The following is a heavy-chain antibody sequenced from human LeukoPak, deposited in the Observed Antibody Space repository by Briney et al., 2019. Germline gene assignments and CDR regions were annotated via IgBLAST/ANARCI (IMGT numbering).Heavy chain of an antibody. D-gene: IGHD6-19*01. V-gene: IGHV1-18*01. CDR3: VRDGDYWTSGWLETFDI. CDR2: ISPNSDKT. J-gene: IGHJ3*02. Sequence: GASVKVSCKASGYTFTSYGISWVRQAPGQGLEWMGWISPNSDKTNYAQNLQGRVTMTTDTSTNTAYMELRSLTSDDTAVYYCVRDGDYWTSGWLETFDIGGQGTLVTVSS. CDR1: GYTFTSYG.